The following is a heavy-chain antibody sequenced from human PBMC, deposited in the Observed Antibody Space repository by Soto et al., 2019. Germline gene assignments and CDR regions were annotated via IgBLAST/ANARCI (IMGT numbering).Heavy chain of an antibody. D-gene: IGHD6-13*01. V-gene: IGHV1-2*04. CDR2: INPNSSGT. J-gene: IGHJ6*02. Sequence: ASVKVSCKASGYTFTGYYMHWVRQAPGQGHEWKGWINPNSSGTNYAQKIQGWVTMTRDTSISTAYMELSRLRSDDTAVYYCAVDYLDRIAAAGPQYYYYYGMDVWGQGTAVTVSS. CDR3: AVDYLDRIAAAGPQYYYYYGMDV. CDR1: GYTFTGYY.